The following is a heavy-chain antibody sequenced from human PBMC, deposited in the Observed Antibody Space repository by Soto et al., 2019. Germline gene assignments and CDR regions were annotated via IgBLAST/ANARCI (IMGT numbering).Heavy chain of an antibody. CDR1: GGSFSGYY. CDR3: ARGRSIYGDPPGGDY. D-gene: IGHD4-17*01. Sequence: PSLTCAVYGGSFSGYYWSWIRQPPGKGLEWIGEINHSGSTNYNPSLKSRVTISVDTSKNQFSLKLSSVTAADTAVYYCARGRSIYGDPPGGDYWGQGTLVTVSS. J-gene: IGHJ4*02. V-gene: IGHV4-34*01. CDR2: INHSGST.